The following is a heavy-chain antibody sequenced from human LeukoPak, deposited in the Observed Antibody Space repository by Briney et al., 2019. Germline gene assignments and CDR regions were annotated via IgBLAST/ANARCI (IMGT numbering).Heavy chain of an antibody. CDR2: ISSSSSTI. CDR3: ARGRDLFDY. CDR1: GFTFSTYS. Sequence: PGGSLRLSCAASGFTFSTYSMNWVRQAPGKGLEWVSHISSSSSTIYYADSVKGRFTISGDNAKNSLYLQMNSLRAEDTAVYYCARGRDLFDYWGQGTLVTVSS. V-gene: IGHV3-48*04. J-gene: IGHJ4*02.